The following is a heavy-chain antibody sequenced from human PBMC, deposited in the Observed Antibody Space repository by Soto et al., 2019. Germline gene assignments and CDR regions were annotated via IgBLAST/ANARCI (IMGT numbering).Heavy chain of an antibody. J-gene: IGHJ4*02. V-gene: IGHV1-18*01. CDR1: GYIFPNYG. CDR2: IRPYKGNT. CDR3: VRDLDASWSYYTDY. D-gene: IGHD3-10*01. Sequence: QVQLLQSGVEVKQPGASVKVSCKASGYIFPNYGINWVRQAPGQGLEWMGWIRPYKGNTNYAQKFQGRVTMTTETSTGTAYMELKSLTSDDTAVYYCVRDLDASWSYYTDYWGPGTLVIVSS.